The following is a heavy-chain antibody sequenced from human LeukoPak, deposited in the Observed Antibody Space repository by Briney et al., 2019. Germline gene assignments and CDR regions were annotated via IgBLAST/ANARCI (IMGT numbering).Heavy chain of an antibody. CDR2: IFPSGGEV. Sequence: GGSLRLSCAASGFTFSTFAMIWVRQPPGKGLEWVSSIFPSGGEVHYADSVKGRFTISRDNAKNSLYLQMNSLRAEDTAVYYCAREGYYYDSSGYSLDYWGQGTLVTVSS. J-gene: IGHJ4*02. CDR3: AREGYYYDSSGYSLDY. D-gene: IGHD3-22*01. V-gene: IGHV3-21*01. CDR1: GFTFSTFA.